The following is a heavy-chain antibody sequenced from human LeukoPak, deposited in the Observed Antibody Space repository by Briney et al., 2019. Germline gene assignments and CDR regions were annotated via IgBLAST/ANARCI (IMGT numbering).Heavy chain of an antibody. D-gene: IGHD3-3*01. Sequence: GASVKVSCKASGGTFSSYAISWVRQAPGQGLEWMGRIIPILGIANYAQKFQGRVTITADKSTSTAYMELSSLRSEDTAVYYCARDGKYYDFWSGSWFDHWGQGTLVTVSS. J-gene: IGHJ5*02. V-gene: IGHV1-69*04. CDR1: GGTFSSYA. CDR2: IIPILGIA. CDR3: ARDGKYYDFWSGSWFDH.